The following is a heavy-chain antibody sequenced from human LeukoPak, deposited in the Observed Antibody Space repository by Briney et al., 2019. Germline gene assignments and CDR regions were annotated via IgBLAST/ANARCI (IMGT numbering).Heavy chain of an antibody. CDR2: IYYSGST. D-gene: IGHD3-10*01. V-gene: IGHV4-59*12. CDR3: ARGLLVHGSGRHFDY. J-gene: IGHJ4*02. Sequence: SETLSLTCTVSGGSISSYYWSWIRQPPGKGLEWIGYIYYSGSTNYNPSLKSRVTISVDTSKNQFSLKLSSVTAADTAVYYCARGLLVHGSGRHFDYWGQGTLVTVSS. CDR1: GGSISSYY.